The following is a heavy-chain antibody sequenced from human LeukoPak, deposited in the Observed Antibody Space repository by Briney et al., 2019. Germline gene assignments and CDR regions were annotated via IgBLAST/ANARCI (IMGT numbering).Heavy chain of an antibody. CDR2: INHSGST. V-gene: IGHV4-34*01. CDR1: GGSFSGYY. Sequence: PSETLSLTCAVYGGSFSGYYWSWIRQPPGKGLEWIREINHSGSTNYNPSLKSRVTISVDTSKNQFSLKLSSVTAADTAVYYCARTAGIVGATADWFDPWGQGTLVTVSS. CDR3: ARTAGIVGATADWFDP. D-gene: IGHD1-26*01. J-gene: IGHJ5*02.